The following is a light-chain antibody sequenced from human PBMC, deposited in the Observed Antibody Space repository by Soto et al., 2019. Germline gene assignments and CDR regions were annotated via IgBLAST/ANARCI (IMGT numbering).Light chain of an antibody. CDR2: DVS. CDR1: SSDVAIYNY. J-gene: IGLJ2*01. CDR3: CSYVGSNVL. V-gene: IGLV2-11*01. Sequence: QSALTQPRSVSGSPGQSVTISCTGTSSDVAIYNYVSWYQHHPGKAPKPMIYDVSKRPSGVPDRFSGSKSDNTASLTISGLQAEDEADYYCCSYVGSNVLFGGGTKLTVL.